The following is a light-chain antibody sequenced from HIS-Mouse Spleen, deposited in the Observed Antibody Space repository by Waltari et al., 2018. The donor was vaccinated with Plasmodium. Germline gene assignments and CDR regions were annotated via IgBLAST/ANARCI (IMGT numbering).Light chain of an antibody. CDR2: GAS. V-gene: IGKV3-15*01. Sequence: EIVMTQSPATLSVSPVERATLSCRASQSVSSNLAWYQQKHGQAPRPLNDGASTRATGIPGRFSGSGSGTEFTLTISSMQSEDFAVYYCQQYNNWPRGTFGQGTKVEIK. CDR3: QQYNNWPRGT. CDR1: QSVSSN. J-gene: IGKJ1*01.